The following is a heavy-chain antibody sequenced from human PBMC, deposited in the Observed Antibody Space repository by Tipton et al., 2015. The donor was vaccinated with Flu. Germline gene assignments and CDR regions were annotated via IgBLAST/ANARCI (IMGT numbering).Heavy chain of an antibody. V-gene: IGHV4-31*03. CDR1: GGSISSGGYY. CDR3: ARDASEGFDP. Sequence: TLSLTCTVSGGSISSGGYYWSWIRQHPGKGLEWIGYIYYSGSTYYNPSLKSRVTISVDTSKNQFSLKLSSVTAADTAVYYCARDASEGFDPWGQGTLVTVSS. CDR2: IYYSGST. J-gene: IGHJ5*02.